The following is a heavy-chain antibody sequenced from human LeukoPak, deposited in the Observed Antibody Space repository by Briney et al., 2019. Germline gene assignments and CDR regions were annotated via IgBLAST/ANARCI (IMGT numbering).Heavy chain of an antibody. CDR1: GFTFSSYG. Sequence: AGGSLRLSCAASGFTFSSYGMHWVRQAPGKGLEWVAVISYDGSNKYYADSVKGRFTISRDNSKNTLYLQMNSLRAEDTAVYYCAKDGSGYSGYADYWGQGTPVTVSS. J-gene: IGHJ4*02. CDR3: AKDGSGYSGYADY. CDR2: ISYDGSNK. D-gene: IGHD5-12*01. V-gene: IGHV3-30*18.